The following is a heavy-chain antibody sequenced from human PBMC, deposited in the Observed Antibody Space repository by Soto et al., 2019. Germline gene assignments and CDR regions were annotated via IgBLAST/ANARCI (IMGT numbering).Heavy chain of an antibody. CDR1: GFTFSSYG. J-gene: IGHJ5*02. Sequence: LRLSCAASGFTFSSYGMHWVRQAPGKGLEWVAVISYDGSNKYYADSVKGRFTISRDNSKNTLYLQMNSLRAEDTAVYYCAKDNSRRYSSGRAPGFDPWGQGTLVTAPQ. CDR2: ISYDGSNK. D-gene: IGHD6-19*01. V-gene: IGHV3-30*18. CDR3: AKDNSRRYSSGRAPGFDP.